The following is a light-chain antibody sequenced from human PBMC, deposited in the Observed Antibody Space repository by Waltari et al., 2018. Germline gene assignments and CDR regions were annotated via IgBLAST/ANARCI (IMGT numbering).Light chain of an antibody. J-gene: IGLJ3*02. CDR2: VDSDGSH. V-gene: IGLV4-69*01. Sequence: QLVLTQSPSASVSLGASVKLTCTLSSGHSSFVIAWLQQQPEKGPRYLMKVDSDGSHSKGDGIPDRFSGSSSGAERYLTISSLQSEDEADYYCQTWGTGIRVFGGGTKLTVL. CDR3: QTWGTGIRV. CDR1: SGHSSFV.